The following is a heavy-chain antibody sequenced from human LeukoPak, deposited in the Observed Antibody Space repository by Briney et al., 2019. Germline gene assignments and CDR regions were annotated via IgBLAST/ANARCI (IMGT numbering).Heavy chain of an antibody. J-gene: IGHJ6*02. V-gene: IGHV4-34*01. Sequence: SETLSLTCAVYGGSFSGYYWSWIRQPPGKGLEWIGEINHSGSTNYNPSLKSRVTISVDTSKNQFPLKLSSVTAADTAVYYCARAGDYGYYYYYYGMDVWGQGTTVTVSS. D-gene: IGHD4-17*01. CDR3: ARAGDYGYYYYYYGMDV. CDR2: INHSGST. CDR1: GGSFSGYY.